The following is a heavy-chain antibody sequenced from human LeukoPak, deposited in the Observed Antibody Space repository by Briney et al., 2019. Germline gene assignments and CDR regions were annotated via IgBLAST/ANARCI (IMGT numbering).Heavy chain of an antibody. D-gene: IGHD2-8*01. V-gene: IGHV3-33*06. Sequence: GGSLRLSCAASGFTFSSYGMHWVRQAPGKGLEWVAVIWYDGSNKYYADSVKGRFTISRDNSKNTLYLQMNSLRAEDTAVYYCAKDIVLMVYAFDYWGQGTLVTVSS. CDR3: AKDIVLMVYAFDY. CDR1: GFTFSSYG. CDR2: IWYDGSNK. J-gene: IGHJ4*02.